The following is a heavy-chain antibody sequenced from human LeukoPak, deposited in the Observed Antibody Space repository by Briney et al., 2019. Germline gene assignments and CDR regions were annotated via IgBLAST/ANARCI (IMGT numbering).Heavy chain of an antibody. J-gene: IGHJ3*01. D-gene: IGHD3-22*01. Sequence: GGSLRLSCAASGFTFSNAWMSWVRQAPGKGLEWVGRIKSKTDGGTTDYAAPVKGRFTISRDDSKNTLYLQMNSLKTEDTAVYYCTTDQYYYDSSGYYRLDYWGQGTMVTVSS. CDR1: GFTFSNAW. CDR3: TTDQYYYDSSGYYRLDY. V-gene: IGHV3-15*01. CDR2: IKSKTDGGTT.